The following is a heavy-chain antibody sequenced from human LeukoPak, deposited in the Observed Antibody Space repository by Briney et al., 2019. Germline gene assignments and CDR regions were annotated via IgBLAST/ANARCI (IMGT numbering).Heavy chain of an antibody. D-gene: IGHD6-25*01. V-gene: IGHV3-23*01. CDR1: GFTFSSYS. CDR3: AKEVEDSGLGY. Sequence: GGSLRLSCAASGFTFSSYSMNWVRQAPGKGLEWVSAISGSGGSTYYADSVKGRFTISRDNSKNTLYLQMNSLRAEDTAVYYCAKEVEDSGLGYWGQGTLVTVSS. CDR2: ISGSGGST. J-gene: IGHJ4*02.